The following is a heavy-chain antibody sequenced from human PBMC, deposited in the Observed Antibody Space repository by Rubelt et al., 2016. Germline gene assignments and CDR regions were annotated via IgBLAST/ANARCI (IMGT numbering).Heavy chain of an antibody. Sequence: QVQLQESGPGLVKASETLSLTCTVSGGSISSTAYYWGWVRQPPGKGLEWIGRIHNSGSTNYNPSFKSRDTMSVDTSKSQFSLKRRSLTAADTAVYYCATAPRGKAYFDFWARGTLVTVSS. CDR3: ATAPRGKAYFDF. CDR2: IHNSGST. V-gene: IGHV4-61*05. J-gene: IGHJ2*01. CDR1: GGSISSTAYY. D-gene: IGHD6-6*01.